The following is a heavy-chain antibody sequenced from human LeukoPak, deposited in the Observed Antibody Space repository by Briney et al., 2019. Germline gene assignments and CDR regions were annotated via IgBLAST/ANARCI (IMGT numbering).Heavy chain of an antibody. D-gene: IGHD3-10*01. J-gene: IGHJ4*02. CDR1: GGSISSSSYY. Sequence: PSETLSLTCTVSGGSISSSSYYWGWIRQPPGKGLEWIGSIYYSGSTYYNPSLKSRVTISEDTSKNQFSLKLSSVTAADTAVYYCARRATMVRGVSNFDYWGQGTLVTVSS. V-gene: IGHV4-39*01. CDR2: IYYSGST. CDR3: ARRATMVRGVSNFDY.